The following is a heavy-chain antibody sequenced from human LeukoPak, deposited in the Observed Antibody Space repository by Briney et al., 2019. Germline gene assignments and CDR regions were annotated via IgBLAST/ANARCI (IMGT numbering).Heavy chain of an antibody. D-gene: IGHD3-16*01. CDR1: GFTVSNNR. Sequence: PGGSLRLSCAASGFTVSNNRLSWVRQAPGMGLEWVSAISGDGTRTYYADSVKGRFTISRDNSKNTLYLEMSSLRVEDTAIYYCAKWPEGAMDYFDYWGQGTLVTVSS. CDR2: ISGDGTRT. V-gene: IGHV3-23*01. J-gene: IGHJ4*02. CDR3: AKWPEGAMDYFDY.